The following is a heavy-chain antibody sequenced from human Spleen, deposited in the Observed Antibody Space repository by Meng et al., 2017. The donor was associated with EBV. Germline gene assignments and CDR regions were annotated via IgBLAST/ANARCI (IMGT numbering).Heavy chain of an antibody. Sequence: EMQLVEAGGGLVKPGGSLRLSCTASGFTFSTYGMNWVRQAPRKGLEWVSSITDSSSTYYADSVKGRFTISRDNAKNSLYLQMHSLRAEDTAVYYCARDSGYSGYDEFDPWGQGTLVTVSS. J-gene: IGHJ5*02. D-gene: IGHD5-12*01. CDR2: ITDSSST. CDR1: GFTFSTYG. CDR3: ARDSGYSGYDEFDP. V-gene: IGHV3-21*02.